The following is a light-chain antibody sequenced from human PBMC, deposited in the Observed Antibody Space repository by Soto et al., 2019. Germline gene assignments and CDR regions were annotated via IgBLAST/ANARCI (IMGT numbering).Light chain of an antibody. CDR3: QQFDSVPCT. CDR2: DAA. V-gene: IGKV1-33*01. Sequence: IEMTQSPSALSASAGDRVTITCQASQDIKNYVIWYQQKPGRAPKLLIYDAASLGTGVSSRFSGSGSGTHFTLTISSLQPEDVATYYCQQFDSVPCTFGQGTKLAIK. CDR1: QDIKNY. J-gene: IGKJ2*02.